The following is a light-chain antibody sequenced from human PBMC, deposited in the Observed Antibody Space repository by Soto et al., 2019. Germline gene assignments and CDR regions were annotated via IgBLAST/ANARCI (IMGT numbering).Light chain of an antibody. CDR2: GAS. CDR3: LQYHYWWT. CDR1: QSIHRY. V-gene: IGKV3D-15*01. J-gene: IGKJ1*01. Sequence: IEMRQSLATLSVYPGESATLSCRASQSIHRYLAWYVQKPGQAPRLVIHGASTWGTGVPPRFTGSGSGTEFTLTISSLQSDDFAVYYCLQYHYWWTFGQGTKVDIK.